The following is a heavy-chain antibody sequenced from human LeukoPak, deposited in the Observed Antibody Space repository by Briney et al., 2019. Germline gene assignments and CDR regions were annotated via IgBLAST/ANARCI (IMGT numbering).Heavy chain of an antibody. V-gene: IGHV4-4*07. D-gene: IGHD1-26*01. CDR3: ARDRGSYPYYFDY. CDR1: GGSISSYY. Sequence: PSETLSLTCTVSGGSISSYYWSWIRQPAGKGLEWIGRIHTSGNTNYNPSLKSRVTMSVETSKTQFSLKLSSVTAADTAVYYCARDRGSYPYYFDYWGQGTLVTVSS. CDR2: IHTSGNT. J-gene: IGHJ4*02.